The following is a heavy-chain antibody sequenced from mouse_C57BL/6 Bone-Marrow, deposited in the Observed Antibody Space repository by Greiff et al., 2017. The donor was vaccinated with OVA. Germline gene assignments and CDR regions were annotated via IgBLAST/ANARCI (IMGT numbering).Heavy chain of an antibody. CDR3: ARLDAMDY. CDR1: GFTFSDFY. J-gene: IGHJ4*01. Sequence: EVKLVESGGGLVQPGGSLKLSCAASGFTFSDFYMSWIRQTPEKRLEWVAYISNGGGSTYYPDTVKGRFTISRDNAKNTLYLQMSRLKSEDTAMYYCARLDAMDYWGQGTSVTVSS. CDR2: ISNGGGST. V-gene: IGHV5-12*01.